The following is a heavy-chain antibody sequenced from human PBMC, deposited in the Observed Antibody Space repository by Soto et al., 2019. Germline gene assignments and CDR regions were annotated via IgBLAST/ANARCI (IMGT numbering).Heavy chain of an antibody. J-gene: IGHJ4*02. D-gene: IGHD6-19*01. CDR3: AREVSSGWYSRYFVN. Sequence: QVQLVESGGGVVQPGRSLRLSCAASGFTCSSYAMHWVRQAPGKGLEWVALISSDGNNKYYADSVKGRFTISRDSSKNTLYLQMNSLRGEDTAVFYCAREVSSGWYSRYFVNWGQGTLVTVSS. CDR1: GFTCSSYA. CDR2: ISSDGNNK. V-gene: IGHV3-30-3*01.